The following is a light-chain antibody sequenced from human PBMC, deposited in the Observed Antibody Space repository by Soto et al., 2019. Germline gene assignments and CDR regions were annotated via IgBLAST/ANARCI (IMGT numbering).Light chain of an antibody. CDR2: DVS. CDR1: SSDVGGYNY. J-gene: IGLJ2*01. CDR3: SSYTRSSTLV. V-gene: IGLV2-14*01. Sequence: QSALTQPASVSGSPGQSITISCTGTSSDVGGYNYVSWYQQHPGKAPKLMIYDVSNRPSGVSNRFSGCKSGNTASLTISGLQAEDEADYYCSSYTRSSTLVFGGGTQLTV.